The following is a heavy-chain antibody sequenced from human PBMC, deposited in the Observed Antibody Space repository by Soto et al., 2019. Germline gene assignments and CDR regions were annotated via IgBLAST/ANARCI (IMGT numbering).Heavy chain of an antibody. CDR3: ARGGITMVRGVTIRYYYYGMDV. J-gene: IGHJ6*02. Sequence: PSETLSLTCAVYGGSFSGYYWSWIRQPPGKGLEWIGEINHSGSTNYNPSLKSRVTISVDTSKNQFSLKLSSVTAADTAVYYCARGGITMVRGVTIRYYYYGMDVWGQGTTVTVSS. D-gene: IGHD3-10*01. CDR2: INHSGST. V-gene: IGHV4-34*01. CDR1: GGSFSGYY.